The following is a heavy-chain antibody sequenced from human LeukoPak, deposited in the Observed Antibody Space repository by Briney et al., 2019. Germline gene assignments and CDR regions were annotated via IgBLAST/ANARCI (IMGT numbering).Heavy chain of an antibody. V-gene: IGHV1-46*01. J-gene: IGHJ3*02. Sequence: ASVKVSCKASGYTFTSYYMHWVRQAPGQGLEWMGIINPSGGSTSYAQKFQGRVTMTRDMSTSTAYMELSSLRSEDTAVYYCARPGDYGAEGDAFDIWGQGTMVTVSS. CDR3: ARPGDYGAEGDAFDI. D-gene: IGHD4-17*01. CDR1: GYTFTSYY. CDR2: INPSGGST.